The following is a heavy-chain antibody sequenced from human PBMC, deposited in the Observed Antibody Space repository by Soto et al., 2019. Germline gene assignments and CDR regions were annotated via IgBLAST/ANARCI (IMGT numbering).Heavy chain of an antibody. D-gene: IGHD5-12*01. CDR2: ILYSGST. Sequence: SETLSLTCTVSGGSISSYYWSWIRQPPGKGLEWIGYILYSGSTNYNPSLKSRVTISEDTSKNQFSLKVSSVTAADTAVYYCARGGGGYDLPDYWGQGTLVTVSS. V-gene: IGHV4-59*01. CDR3: ARGGGGYDLPDY. CDR1: GGSISSYY. J-gene: IGHJ4*02.